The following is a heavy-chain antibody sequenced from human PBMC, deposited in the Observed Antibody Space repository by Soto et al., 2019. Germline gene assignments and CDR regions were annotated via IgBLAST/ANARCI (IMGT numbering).Heavy chain of an antibody. CDR3: ARQAYYYRSADY. J-gene: IGHJ4*02. CDR2: IYPSDSDT. CDR1: GYSFTSYW. D-gene: IGHD3-10*01. V-gene: IGHV5-51*01. Sequence: GESLKISCKGSGYSFTSYWISWVRQMPGKGLEWMGSIYPSDSDTRYSPSFQGQVTISADKSISTAYLQWSSLKASDTAMYYCARQAYYYRSADYWGQGTLVTVSS.